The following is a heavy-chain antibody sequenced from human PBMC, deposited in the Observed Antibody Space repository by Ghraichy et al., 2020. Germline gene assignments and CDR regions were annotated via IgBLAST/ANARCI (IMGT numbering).Heavy chain of an antibody. CDR1: GGSISSGGYS. D-gene: IGHD3-22*01. CDR2: IYHSGST. J-gene: IGHJ3*02. CDR3: ARGGYYYDSSGPGSAFDI. V-gene: IGHV4-30-2*01. Sequence: SETLSLTCAVSGGSISSGGYSWSWIRQPPGKGLEWIGYIYHSGSTYYNPSLKSRVTISVDRSKNQFSLKLSSVTAADTAVYYCARGGYYYDSSGPGSAFDIWGQGTMVTVSS.